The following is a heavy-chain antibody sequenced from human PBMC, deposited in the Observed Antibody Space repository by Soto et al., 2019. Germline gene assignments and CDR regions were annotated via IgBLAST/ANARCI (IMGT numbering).Heavy chain of an antibody. V-gene: IGHV4-59*08. Sequence: QVQLQESGPGLVKPSATLSLTCTVSGGSFSPNYWRWIRQPPGKGLEWVGYIYYGGSTSYNPSLKSRVTISLEASKSQFSLRLSSVTAADTAVYYCARLGAYYQSLDPWGPGTLVSVSS. CDR3: ARLGAYYQSLDP. CDR2: IYYGGST. CDR1: GGSFSPNY. J-gene: IGHJ5*02. D-gene: IGHD2-21*01.